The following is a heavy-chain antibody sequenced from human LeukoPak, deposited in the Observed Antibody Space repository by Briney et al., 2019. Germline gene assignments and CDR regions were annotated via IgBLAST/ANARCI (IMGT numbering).Heavy chain of an antibody. CDR1: GFTFSSYA. CDR2: IAYDGSNK. Sequence: GGSLRLSCAASGFTFSSYAMHWVPQAPGKGLEWVAGIAYDGSNKYYADSAKGRFTISRDNSKNTMYLQMNSLRTEDTAIYYCARDPNASGWYGRLDYWGQGTLVTVSS. V-gene: IGHV3-30*04. CDR3: ARDPNASGWYGRLDY. D-gene: IGHD6-19*01. J-gene: IGHJ4*02.